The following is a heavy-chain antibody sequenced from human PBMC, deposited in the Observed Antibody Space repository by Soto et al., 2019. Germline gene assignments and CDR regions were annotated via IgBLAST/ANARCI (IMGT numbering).Heavy chain of an antibody. D-gene: IGHD2-21*02. V-gene: IGHV3-53*04. J-gene: IGHJ6*02. CDR2: IYSGGST. CDR3: ARAIRNCGGDCPRPLSHFYYYGMDV. Sequence: GGSLRLSCAASGFTVSSNYMSWVRQAPGKGLEWVSVIYSGGSTYYADSVKGRFTISRLNSKNTLYLQMNSLRAENMAVYYYARAIRNCGGDCPRPLSHFYYYGMDVWCQGTMVTVSS. CDR1: GFTVSSNY.